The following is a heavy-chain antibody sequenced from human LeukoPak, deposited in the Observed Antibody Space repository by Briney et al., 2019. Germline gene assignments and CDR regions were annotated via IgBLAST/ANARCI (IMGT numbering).Heavy chain of an antibody. D-gene: IGHD3-10*01. J-gene: IGHJ4*02. Sequence: GGSLRLSCAASGFTFSSYAMSWVRQAPGKGLEWVSSISSSSSYIYYADSVKGRFTISRDNAKNSLYLQMNSLRAEDTAVYYCAGGVRGASFDYWGQGTLVTVSS. CDR1: GFTFSSYA. CDR2: ISSSSSYI. CDR3: AGGVRGASFDY. V-gene: IGHV3-21*01.